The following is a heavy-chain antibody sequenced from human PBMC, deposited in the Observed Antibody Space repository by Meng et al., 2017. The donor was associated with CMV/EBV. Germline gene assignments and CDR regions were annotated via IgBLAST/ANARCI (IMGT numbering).Heavy chain of an antibody. CDR1: GFTFSNAW. CDR2: IKSKAGSGTT. CDR3: TTLYYYDSSGLNY. Sequence: GESLKISYAASGFTFSNAWMSWVRQAPGKGLEWVGRIKSKAGSGTTDYAAPVKGRFTIPRDDPKNTLYLQMNSLKTEDTAVYYCTTLYYYDSSGLNYWGQGTLVTVSS. D-gene: IGHD3-22*01. J-gene: IGHJ4*02. V-gene: IGHV3-15*01.